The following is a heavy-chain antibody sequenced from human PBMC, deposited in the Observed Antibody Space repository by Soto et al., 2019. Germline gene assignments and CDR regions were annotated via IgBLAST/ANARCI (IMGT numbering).Heavy chain of an antibody. V-gene: IGHV1-58*02. D-gene: IGHD1-26*01. CDR3: AAEAYSGSYSYYDGMDV. J-gene: IGHJ6*02. CDR1: GFTFTRSA. Sequence: QMQLVQSGPEVKKPGTSVKVSCKASGFTFTRSAMQWVRQARGQRLEWIGWIVVGSGNTNYAQKLQERVTITRDMSTSTAYMELSSLRSDDTAVYYCAAEAYSGSYSYYDGMDVWGQGTTVTVSS. CDR2: IVVGSGNT.